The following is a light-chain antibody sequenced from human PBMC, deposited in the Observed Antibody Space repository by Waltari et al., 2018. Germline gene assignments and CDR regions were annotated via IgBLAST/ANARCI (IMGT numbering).Light chain of an antibody. CDR1: QSVSSSY. Sequence: EIVLTQSPGTLSLSPGERATLSCRASQSVSSSYLAWYQQKPGQAPRPLIYGASSRATGIPDRFSGSGSGTDFTLTISRLEPEDFATYYCQQSYSSPRTFGQGTKVEIK. J-gene: IGKJ1*01. CDR2: GAS. V-gene: IGKV3-20*01. CDR3: QQSYSSPRT.